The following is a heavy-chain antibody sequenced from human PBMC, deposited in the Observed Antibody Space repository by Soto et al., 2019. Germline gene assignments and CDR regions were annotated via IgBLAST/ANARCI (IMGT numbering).Heavy chain of an antibody. Sequence: SETLSLTCTVSGGSISSYYWSWIRQPPGKGLEWIGYIYYSGSTNYNPSLKSRVTISVDTSKNQFSVKLSSVTAADTAVYYCARHAPAATYDYWGQGTLVTVSS. D-gene: IGHD6-13*01. J-gene: IGHJ4*02. CDR3: ARHAPAATYDY. CDR1: GGSISSYY. CDR2: IYYSGST. V-gene: IGHV4-59*08.